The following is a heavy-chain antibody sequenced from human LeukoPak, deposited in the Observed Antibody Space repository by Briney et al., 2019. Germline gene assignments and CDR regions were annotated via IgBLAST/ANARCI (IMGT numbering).Heavy chain of an antibody. D-gene: IGHD6-13*01. V-gene: IGHV3-23*01. CDR2: VSGSGDST. J-gene: IGHJ4*01. Sequence: PGGSLRLSCAAPGFTFSSYAMSSVSQAPGKGLEWVSTVSGSGDSTYYADSVKGRFTISRDNSKNTLYLQMNSLRAEDTAVYYCQKPPPDNSSCFFDFWGQGTLVTVSS. CDR1: GFTFSSYA. CDR3: QKPPPDNSSCFFDF.